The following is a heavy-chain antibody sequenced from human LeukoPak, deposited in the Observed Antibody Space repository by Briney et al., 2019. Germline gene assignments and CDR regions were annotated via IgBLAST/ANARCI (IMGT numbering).Heavy chain of an antibody. CDR2: IKSKTDGGTT. CDR3: TTLEGQLNYYYYYYMDV. V-gene: IGHV3-15*01. Sequence: RSGGSLRLSCAASGFTFSNAWMSWVRQAPRKGLEWVGRIKSKTDGGTTDYAAPVKGRFTISRDDSKNTLYLQMNSLKTEDTAVYYCTTLEGQLNYYYYYYMDVWGKGTTVTVSS. D-gene: IGHD5-18*01. CDR1: GFTFSNAW. J-gene: IGHJ6*03.